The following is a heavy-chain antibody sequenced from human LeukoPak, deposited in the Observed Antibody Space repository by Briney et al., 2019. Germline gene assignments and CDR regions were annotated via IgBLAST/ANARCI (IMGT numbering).Heavy chain of an antibody. J-gene: IGHJ6*02. Sequence: SETLSLTCAVYGGSFSGYYWSWIRQPPGKGLEWIGEINHSGSTNYNPSLKSRVTISVDTSKNQFSLKVNSVTAADTAPYYCAREGNGMDVWGQGTTVTVS. CDR2: INHSGST. CDR1: GGSFSGYY. CDR3: AREGNGMDV. V-gene: IGHV4-34*01.